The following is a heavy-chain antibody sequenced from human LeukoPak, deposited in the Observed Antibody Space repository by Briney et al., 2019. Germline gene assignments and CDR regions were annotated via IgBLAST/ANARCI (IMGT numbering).Heavy chain of an antibody. CDR3: AKEASGSRTYFYY. D-gene: IGHD1-26*01. V-gene: IGHV3-30*02. Sequence: PGGSLRLSCAASGFTFSSYGMHWVRQAPGKGLEWVAFIRYDGSNKYYADSVKGRFTISRDNSKNTLYLQMNSLRAEDTAVYYCAKEASGSRTYFYYCGQGTLVTVSS. CDR1: GFTFSSYG. J-gene: IGHJ4*02. CDR2: IRYDGSNK.